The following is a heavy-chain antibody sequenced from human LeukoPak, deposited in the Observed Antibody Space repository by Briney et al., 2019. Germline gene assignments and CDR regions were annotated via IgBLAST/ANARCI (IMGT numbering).Heavy chain of an antibody. D-gene: IGHD2-2*01. CDR3: ATMAYRYCSSTSCYAGTTGDAFDI. V-gene: IGHV1-69*13. CDR2: IIPIFGTA. CDR1: GGTFSSYA. J-gene: IGHJ3*02. Sequence: SVKVSCKASGGTFSSYAISWVRQAPGQGLEWMGGIIPIFGTANYAQKFQGRVTITADESTSTAYMELSSLRSEDTAVYYCATMAYRYCSSTSCYAGTTGDAFDIWGQGTMVTVSS.